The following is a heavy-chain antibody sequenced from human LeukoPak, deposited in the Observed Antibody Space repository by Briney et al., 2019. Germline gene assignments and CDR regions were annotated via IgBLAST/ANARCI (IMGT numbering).Heavy chain of an antibody. V-gene: IGHV4-39*01. J-gene: IGHJ5*02. CDR3: ARLYHDSRGYYWFDP. Sequence: SETLSLTCTVSGGSISSTNYYWGWIRQPPGRGLEWIGSVYYSGSTYSNPSLKSRITVSVDTSKSQFSLKLTSVTAADTAVYYCARLYHDSRGYYWFDPWGQGTLVTVSS. CDR1: GGSISSTNYY. CDR2: VYYSGST. D-gene: IGHD3-22*01.